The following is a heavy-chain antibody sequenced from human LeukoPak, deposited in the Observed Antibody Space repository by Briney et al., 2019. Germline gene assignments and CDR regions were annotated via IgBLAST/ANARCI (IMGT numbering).Heavy chain of an antibody. CDR2: ISGSHSSI. CDR3: ARGGGPYYDYVWGSSTFDY. Sequence: PGGSLRLSCVASGFSFSDYSMNWVRQAPGKGLEWVSSISGSHSSIYYADSVRGRFTISRDNAKNSLYLQMDSLRGEDTAVYYCARGGGPYYDYVWGSSTFDYWGQGTLVTVSS. V-gene: IGHV3-21*01. CDR1: GFSFSDYS. J-gene: IGHJ4*02. D-gene: IGHD3-16*01.